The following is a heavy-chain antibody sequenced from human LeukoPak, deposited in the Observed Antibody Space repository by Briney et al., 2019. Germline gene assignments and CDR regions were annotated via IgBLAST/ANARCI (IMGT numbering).Heavy chain of an antibody. D-gene: IGHD6-19*01. CDR3: AKGIGLAVAGLHY. J-gene: IGHJ4*02. CDR2: ISGSGDNT. CDR1: GFTFSSCA. V-gene: IGHV3-23*01. Sequence: GGSLRLCCGASGFTFSSCAMTWVRQAPGKGLEWVSAISGSGDNTYYADSVKGRFTISRDNSKTTLNLQMNSLRAEDTAVYYCAKGIGLAVAGLHYWGQGTLVTVSS.